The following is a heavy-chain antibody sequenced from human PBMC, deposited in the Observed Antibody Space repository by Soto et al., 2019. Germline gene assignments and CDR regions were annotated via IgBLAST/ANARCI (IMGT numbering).Heavy chain of an antibody. CDR1: GFIFSSCG. D-gene: IGHD3-16*01. V-gene: IGHV3-30*18. CDR2: ISYDGINK. J-gene: IGHJ4*02. CDR3: VQAREPFGDGRDRGGY. Sequence: QVHLVESGGGVVQPGRSLRLSCAASGFIFSSCGMHWVRQAPGKGLEWVAVISYDGINKYYGDSVKGRFAISRDNSKNTLYLQMNCLSADDAAVQYCVQAREPFGDGRDRGGYWGQGTVVAVSS.